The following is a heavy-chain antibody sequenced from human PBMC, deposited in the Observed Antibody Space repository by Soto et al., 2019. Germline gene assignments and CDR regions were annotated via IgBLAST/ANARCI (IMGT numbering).Heavy chain of an antibody. Sequence: GGSLRLSCAASGFTVSTKYMSWVRQAPGKGLEWVSVIYSGGSTFYADSVRGRFTISRDNSKNTVNLQMNSLRAEDTAVYYCARDPWAADYWGQGTPVTVSS. CDR1: GFTVSTKY. V-gene: IGHV3-66*01. D-gene: IGHD6-25*01. CDR2: IYSGGST. CDR3: ARDPWAADY. J-gene: IGHJ4*02.